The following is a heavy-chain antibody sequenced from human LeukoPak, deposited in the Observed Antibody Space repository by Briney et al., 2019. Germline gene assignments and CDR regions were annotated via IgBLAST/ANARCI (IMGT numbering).Heavy chain of an antibody. V-gene: IGHV3-30*02. CDR1: GFTFSSYG. J-gene: IGHJ6*02. CDR2: IRYDGSNK. D-gene: IGHD5-18*01. CDR3: ATGYPPVGYYYGMDV. Sequence: GGSLRLSCAASGFTFSSYGMHWVRQAPGKGLEWVAFIRYDGSNKYYADSVKGRFTISRDNSKNTLYLQMNSLRAEDTAVYYCATGYPPVGYYYGMDVWGQGTTVTVSS.